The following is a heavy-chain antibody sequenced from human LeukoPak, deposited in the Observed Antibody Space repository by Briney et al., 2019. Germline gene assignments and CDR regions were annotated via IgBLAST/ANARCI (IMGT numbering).Heavy chain of an antibody. Sequence: PSETLSLTCTVSGGSISSYYWSWIRQPPGKGLEWIGYIYYSGSTNYNPSLKSRVTISVDTSKNQFSLKLSSVTAADTAMYYCARVVVVAGRGSLHAFDIWGQGTMVTVSS. J-gene: IGHJ3*02. V-gene: IGHV4-59*01. CDR2: IYYSGST. D-gene: IGHD2-15*01. CDR1: GGSISSYY. CDR3: ARVVVVAGRGSLHAFDI.